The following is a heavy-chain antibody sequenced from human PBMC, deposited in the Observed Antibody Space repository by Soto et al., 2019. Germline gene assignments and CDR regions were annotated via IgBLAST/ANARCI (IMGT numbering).Heavy chain of an antibody. Sequence: ASVKVSCKASGYTFTSYGISWVRQAPGQGLEWMGWISAYNGNTNYAQKLQGRVTMTTDTSTSTAYMELRSLRSDDTAVYYCARSEGVVTTVTTFDYWGQGTLVTVSS. CDR1: GYTFTSYG. CDR2: ISAYNGNT. CDR3: ARSEGVVTTVTTFDY. J-gene: IGHJ4*02. D-gene: IGHD4-17*01. V-gene: IGHV1-18*01.